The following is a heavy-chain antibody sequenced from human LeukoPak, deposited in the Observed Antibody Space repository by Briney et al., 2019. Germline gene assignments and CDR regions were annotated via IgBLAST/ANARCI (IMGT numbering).Heavy chain of an antibody. Sequence: GGSLRLSCAASGFTFSSYWMSWVCQAPGKGLEWVANIKQGGSEKYYVDSVKGRFTISRDNAKNSLYLQMNSLRAEDTAVYYCAREHYDILTGSHPLDYWGQGTLVTVSS. CDR3: AREHYDILTGSHPLDY. CDR1: GFTFSSYW. D-gene: IGHD3-9*01. CDR2: IKQGGSEK. V-gene: IGHV3-7*01. J-gene: IGHJ4*02.